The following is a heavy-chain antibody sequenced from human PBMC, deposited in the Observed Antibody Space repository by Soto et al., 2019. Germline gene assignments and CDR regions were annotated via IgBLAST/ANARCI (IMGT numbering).Heavy chain of an antibody. D-gene: IGHD3-10*01. V-gene: IGHV3-23*01. CDR2: ISGSGGST. J-gene: IGHJ4*02. CDR3: AKGRGYYGSGSYTKQYYFDY. CDR1: GFTFSSYA. Sequence: PGGSLRLSCAASGFTFSSYAMSWVRQAPGKGLEWVSAISGSGGSTYYADSVKGRFTISRDNSKNTLYLQMNSLRAEDTAVYYCAKGRGYYGSGSYTKQYYFDYWGQGTLVTVSS.